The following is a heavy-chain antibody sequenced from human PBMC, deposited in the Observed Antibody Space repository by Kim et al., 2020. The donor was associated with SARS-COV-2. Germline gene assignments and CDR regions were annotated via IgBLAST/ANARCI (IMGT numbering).Heavy chain of an antibody. CDR2: IYPGDSDT. CDR1: GYSFTSYW. J-gene: IGHJ6*02. Sequence: GASLKISCKGSGYSFTSYWIGWVRQMPGKGLEWMGIIYPGDSDTRYSPSFQGQVTISADKSISTAYLQWSSLKASDTAMYYCASRSISSSATGYYYYYGMDVWGQGTTVTVSS. D-gene: IGHD6-13*01. CDR3: ASRSISSSATGYYYYYGMDV. V-gene: IGHV5-51*01.